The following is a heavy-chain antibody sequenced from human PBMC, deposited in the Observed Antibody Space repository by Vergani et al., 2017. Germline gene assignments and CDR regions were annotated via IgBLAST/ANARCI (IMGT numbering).Heavy chain of an antibody. V-gene: IGHV1-2*02. CDR2: INPNSGGT. Sequence: QVQLVQSGAEVKKPGASVKVSCKASGYTFTGYYMHWVRQAPGQGLEWMGWINPNSGGTNYAQKFQGRVTMTRDTSISTASMGLSMLRSDDTAVYYCARLEKGWRGSWFDPWGQGTTVTVSS. CDR1: GYTFTGYY. J-gene: IGHJ5*01. CDR3: ARLEKGWRGSWFDP. D-gene: IGHD3-3*01.